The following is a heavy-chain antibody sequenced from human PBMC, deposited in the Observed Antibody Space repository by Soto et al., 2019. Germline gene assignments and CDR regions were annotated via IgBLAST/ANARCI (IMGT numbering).Heavy chain of an antibody. D-gene: IGHD2-21*01. Sequence: EVQLVESGGGLVKPGGSLRLSCAASGFTFNTYDMNWVRQAPGKGLEWVSSITTSSAYIYYADSVKGRITISRDTAKNSLFLQMNRLRAEDTAVYYCVRSGTARLLRHSWFDTWGQGTLVTVSS. CDR3: VRSGTARLLRHSWFDT. CDR2: ITTSSAYI. V-gene: IGHV3-21*01. CDR1: GFTFNTYD. J-gene: IGHJ5*02.